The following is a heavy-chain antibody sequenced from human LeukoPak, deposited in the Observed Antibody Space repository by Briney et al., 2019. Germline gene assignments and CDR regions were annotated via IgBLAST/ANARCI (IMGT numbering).Heavy chain of an antibody. CDR1: GFTFNGYA. CDR3: AKEDGGSGWYEPVEY. D-gene: IGHD6-19*01. J-gene: IGHJ4*01. CDR2: ISGSGGTT. Sequence: PGGSLRLSCAASGFTFNGYAMGWDRQVPGKGLEWVSTISGSGGTTYYADSLKGRFTISRDNSKNMLFLQMNSLRAEDTPIYYCAKEDGGSGWYEPVEYWGHGALVTVSS. V-gene: IGHV3-23*01.